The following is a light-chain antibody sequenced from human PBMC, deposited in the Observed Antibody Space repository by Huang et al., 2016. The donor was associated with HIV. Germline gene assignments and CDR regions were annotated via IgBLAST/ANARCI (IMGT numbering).Light chain of an antibody. CDR1: LSIGTY. CDR3: QQSYSALLS. J-gene: IGKJ5*01. V-gene: IGKV1-39*01. Sequence: IQMTQSPASLSASVGDRVSIACRASLSIGTYLNWYQQKPGKAPKLLSSSASTLHSGVPSRFSGSGSGADFTLAIRGLQLDDFATYYCQQSYSALLSFGPGTRL. CDR2: SAS.